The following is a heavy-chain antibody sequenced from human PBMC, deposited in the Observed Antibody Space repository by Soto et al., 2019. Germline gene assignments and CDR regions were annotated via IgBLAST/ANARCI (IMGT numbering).Heavy chain of an antibody. CDR3: ARGRSGIGGEGNWFDP. CDR2: INPSGGST. Sequence: QVQLVQSGAEVKKPGASVKVSCKASGYTFTSYYMHWVRHAPVQGLECMVIINPSGGSTSYAQKFQGSVTLTRDPSSSKVYMELSSLRSEDTAVYYCARGRSGIGGEGNWFDPWGQGTLVTVSS. J-gene: IGHJ5*02. D-gene: IGHD2-21*01. CDR1: GYTFTSYY. V-gene: IGHV1-46*01.